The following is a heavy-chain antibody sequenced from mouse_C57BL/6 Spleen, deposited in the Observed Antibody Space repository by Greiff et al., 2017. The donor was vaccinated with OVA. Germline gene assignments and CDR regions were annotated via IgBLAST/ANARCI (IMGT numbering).Heavy chain of an antibody. CDR3: TRDRVYYYGSPYAMDY. CDR2: ISSGGDYI. D-gene: IGHD1-1*01. CDR1: GFTFSSYA. V-gene: IGHV5-9-1*02. J-gene: IGHJ4*01. Sequence: DVKLVESGESLVKPGGSLKLSCAASGFTFSSYAMSWVRQTPEKRLEWVAYISSGGDYIYYADTVKGRFTISRDNARNTLYLQMSSLKSEDTDMYYCTRDRVYYYGSPYAMDYWGQGTSVTVSS.